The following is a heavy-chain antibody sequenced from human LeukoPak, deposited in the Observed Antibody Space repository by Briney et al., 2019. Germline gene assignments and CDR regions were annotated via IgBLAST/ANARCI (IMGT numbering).Heavy chain of an antibody. Sequence: PGGSLRLSCAASGFTFSRYWMSWVRQAPGKGLEWVSAISGSGGSTYYADSVKGRFTISRDNSKNSLYLQMNSLRAEDTAVYYCARNLGVIVPAAAFDYWGQGTLVTVSS. V-gene: IGHV3-23*01. CDR2: ISGSGGST. J-gene: IGHJ4*02. CDR1: GFTFSRYW. D-gene: IGHD2-2*01. CDR3: ARNLGVIVPAAAFDY.